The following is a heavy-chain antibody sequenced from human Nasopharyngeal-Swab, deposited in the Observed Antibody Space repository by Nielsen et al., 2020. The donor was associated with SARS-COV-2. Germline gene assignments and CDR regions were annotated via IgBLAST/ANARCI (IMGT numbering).Heavy chain of an antibody. Sequence: GESLKISCAASGFTFSSYWMHWVRQAPGKGLVWVSRINSDGSSTSSADSVKGRFTISRDNAKNTLYLQMNSLRDEDTAVYYCASASEMATISWGQGTLVTVSS. D-gene: IGHD5-24*01. CDR3: ASASEMATIS. CDR1: GFTFSSYW. V-gene: IGHV3-74*01. CDR2: INSDGSST. J-gene: IGHJ4*02.